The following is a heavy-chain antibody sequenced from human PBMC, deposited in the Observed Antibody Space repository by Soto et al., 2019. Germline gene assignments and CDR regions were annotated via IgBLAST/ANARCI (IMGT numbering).Heavy chain of an antibody. CDR3: VRGASNWNGIDF. Sequence: PGGPLRLCCADSGFTFSNIWFRWVRRAPGKGLVWVSRINPDGSITNYADSVEGRFTISRDNAKNTLSVQMNSLSAEDTAMYYCVRGASNWNGIDFWGQGILVTVSS. J-gene: IGHJ4*02. V-gene: IGHV3-74*01. D-gene: IGHD1-1*01. CDR2: INPDGSIT. CDR1: GFTFSNIW.